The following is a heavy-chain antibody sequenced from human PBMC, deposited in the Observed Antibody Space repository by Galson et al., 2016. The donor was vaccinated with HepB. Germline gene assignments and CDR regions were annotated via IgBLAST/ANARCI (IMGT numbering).Heavy chain of an antibody. CDR2: IFPNDEK. D-gene: IGHD3-9*01. V-gene: IGHV2-26*01. J-gene: IGHJ3*01. Sequence: PALVKPTQTLTLTCTVSGFSLTKGRMGVSWIRQPPGKPLEWLAHIFPNDEKSYSTSLKSRVTLSKDTSKSQVVLTMTNMDPVDTATYYCARTRPDHDILTGYYYAFDVWGQGTMVTVSS. CDR1: GFSLTKGRMG. CDR3: ARTRPDHDILTGYYYAFDV.